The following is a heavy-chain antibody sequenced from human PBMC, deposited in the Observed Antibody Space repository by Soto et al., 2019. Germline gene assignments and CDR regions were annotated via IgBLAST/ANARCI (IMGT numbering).Heavy chain of an antibody. J-gene: IGHJ6*02. CDR3: AKVIRADSTSSNFYYYSAMDV. D-gene: IGHD6-6*01. Sequence: QVQMVESGGGVVQPGRSLRLSCAASGFSFSAYGLHWVRQAPGKGLEWLVVISNDGRNTYYADSVKGRFTISRDNSKDTLFLQMNSLRGEDTAIYYCAKVIRADSTSSNFYYYSAMDVWGQGTTVTVSS. CDR2: ISNDGRNT. V-gene: IGHV3-30*18. CDR1: GFSFSAYG.